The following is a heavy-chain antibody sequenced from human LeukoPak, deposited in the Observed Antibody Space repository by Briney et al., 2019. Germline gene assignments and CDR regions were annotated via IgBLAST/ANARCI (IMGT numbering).Heavy chain of an antibody. Sequence: GGSLRLSCAGSGFTFSNYIMHWVRQAPGKGLEWVAVISYDGGTQSFADSVKGRFTISRDNSKNTVYLQMNSLRAEDTAVYYCAKDQNPRGYYYYYMDVWGKGTTVTVSS. J-gene: IGHJ6*03. CDR2: ISYDGGTQ. D-gene: IGHD1-14*01. V-gene: IGHV3-30-3*01. CDR1: GFTFSNYI. CDR3: AKDQNPRGYYYYYMDV.